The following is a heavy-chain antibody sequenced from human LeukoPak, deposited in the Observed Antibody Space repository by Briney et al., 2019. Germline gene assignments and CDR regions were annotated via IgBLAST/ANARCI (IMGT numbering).Heavy chain of an antibody. V-gene: IGHV4-59*01. D-gene: IGHD2-2*01. CDR3: ARLVAVDKGCRFDY. CDR1: GYSISAYY. Sequence: SETLSLTCTVSGYSISAYYWSWIRQPPGKGLEWIGYIYSSGSTNYNPSLKSRVTISVDTSRNQFSLKLSSVTAADTAMYYCARLVAVDKGCRFDYWGQGTLVTVSS. CDR2: IYSSGST. J-gene: IGHJ4*02.